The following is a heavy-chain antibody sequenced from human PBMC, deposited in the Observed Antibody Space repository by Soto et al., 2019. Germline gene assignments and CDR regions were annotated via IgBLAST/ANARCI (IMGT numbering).Heavy chain of an antibody. V-gene: IGHV4-31*03. J-gene: IGHJ4*02. CDR2: IYYSGST. CDR1: GGSISSGGYC. D-gene: IGHD3-9*01. Sequence: TLSLTCTVSGGSISSGGYCFSCMRQHPGKGLEWIGYIYYSGSTYYNPSLKSRVSISVDTSKNQFSLKLSSVTAADTAVYYCAREQERGRALTGFDYWGQGTLVTVSS. CDR3: AREQERGRALTGFDY.